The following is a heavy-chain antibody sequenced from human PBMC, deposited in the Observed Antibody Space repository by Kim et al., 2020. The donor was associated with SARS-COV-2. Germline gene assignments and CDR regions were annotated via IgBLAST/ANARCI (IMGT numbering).Heavy chain of an antibody. CDR1: GFTFGDYV. CDR3: TRDREQVVLRYFAY. Sequence: GGSLRLSCTTSGFTFGDYVINWVRQAPGKGLEWVGLIRSKTYGGTKEYATSVNGRFTISRDDFKSAAYLQMNSLKTEDTAVYYCTRDREQVVLRYFAYWGQGTLVTVPS. CDR2: IRSKTYGGTK. D-gene: IGHD6-6*01. J-gene: IGHJ4*02. V-gene: IGHV3-49*04.